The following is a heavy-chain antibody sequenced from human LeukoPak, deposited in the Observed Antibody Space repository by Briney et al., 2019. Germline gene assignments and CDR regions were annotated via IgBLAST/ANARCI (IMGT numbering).Heavy chain of an antibody. CDR1: GYTFTNYA. CDR2: ISAGNGNT. CDR3: ARGIWSSHSVGYYFDF. D-gene: IGHD3-3*01. Sequence: ASVKVSCKASGYTFTNYAVNWVRQAPGQRLEWMGWISAGNGNTKYSQEFQGRVTIARDASASTVYMELSSLRSEDTAIYYCARGIWSSHSVGYYFDFWGQGTLVTVSS. V-gene: IGHV1-3*03. J-gene: IGHJ4*02.